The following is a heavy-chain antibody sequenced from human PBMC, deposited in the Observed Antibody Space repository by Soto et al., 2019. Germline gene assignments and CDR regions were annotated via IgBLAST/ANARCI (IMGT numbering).Heavy chain of an antibody. Sequence: QVQLQESGPGLVKPSQTLSLTCTVSGGSISSGDYYWSWIRQPPGKGLEWIGYIYYSGSTYYNPSLKSRVTISVDTSKNQFSLKPSSVTAADTAVYYCAREKTGTINWFDPWGQGTLVTVSS. D-gene: IGHD1-7*01. V-gene: IGHV4-30-4*01. CDR3: AREKTGTINWFDP. CDR1: GGSISSGDYY. CDR2: IYYSGST. J-gene: IGHJ5*02.